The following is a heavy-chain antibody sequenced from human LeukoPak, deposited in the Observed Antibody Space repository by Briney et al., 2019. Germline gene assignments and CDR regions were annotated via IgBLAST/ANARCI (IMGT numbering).Heavy chain of an antibody. J-gene: IGHJ4*02. CDR2: IYTSGST. V-gene: IGHV4-61*02. Sequence: SETLSLTCTVSGGSISSGSYYWSWIRQPAGKGLEWIGRIYTSGSTNYNPSLKSRVTISVDRSKNHFSLNLSSVTAADTAVYYCAKVRGYYFDYWGQGTLVTVSS. CDR1: GGSISSGSYY. CDR3: AKVRGYYFDY.